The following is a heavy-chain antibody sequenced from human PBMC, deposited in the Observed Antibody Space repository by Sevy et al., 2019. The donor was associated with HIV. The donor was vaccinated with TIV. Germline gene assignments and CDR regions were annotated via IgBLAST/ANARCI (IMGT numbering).Heavy chain of an antibody. CDR3: ARRDLLAGSDY. Sequence: GESLKISCKGSGYSFTSHWIGWVRHMPGKGLEWMGIIYPDDSDTRYSPSFQGQVTFSADKSISTAYLQWSSLKASDTAVYYCARRDLLAGSDYWGQGTLVTVSS. J-gene: IGHJ4*02. CDR2: IYPDDSDT. CDR1: GYSFTSHW. V-gene: IGHV5-51*01. D-gene: IGHD6-19*01.